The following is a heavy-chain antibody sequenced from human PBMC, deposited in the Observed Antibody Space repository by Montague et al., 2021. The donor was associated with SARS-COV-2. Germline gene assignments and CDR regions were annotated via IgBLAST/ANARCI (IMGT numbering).Heavy chain of an antibody. CDR1: GGSISSGSYY. D-gene: IGHD3-10*01. J-gene: IGHJ3*02. CDR3: ARPLVRGVPKAFDI. V-gene: IGHV4-39*01. Sequence: SETLSLTCTVSGGSISSGSYYWNWIRQPAGKGLEWVGNIYYSGTTXINPSLESRVTISVDASKNQFSLNLTSVTAADTAVYYCARPLVRGVPKAFDIWGQGALVIVSS. CDR2: IYYSGTT.